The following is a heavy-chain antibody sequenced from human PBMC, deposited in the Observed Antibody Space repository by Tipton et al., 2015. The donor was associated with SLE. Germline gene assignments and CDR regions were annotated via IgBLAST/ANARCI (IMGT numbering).Heavy chain of an antibody. V-gene: IGHV4-59*11. CDR2: INHSGST. Sequence: TLSLTCTVSGGSISSHHWRWVRQPPGKGLEWIGEINHSGSTNYNPSLKSRVTISVDTSKNQFSLKLSSVTAADTAVYYCARASRHFMEYSSSWFFYYWGQVTLVTV. D-gene: IGHD6-13*01. CDR3: ARASRHFMEYSSSWFFYY. J-gene: IGHJ4*02. CDR1: GGSISSHH.